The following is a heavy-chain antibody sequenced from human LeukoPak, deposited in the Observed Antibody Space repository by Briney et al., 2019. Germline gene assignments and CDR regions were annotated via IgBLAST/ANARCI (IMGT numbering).Heavy chain of an antibody. CDR2: IDKRDKGYATAT. V-gene: IGHV3-73*01. CDR1: GFTFRGSA. Sequence: GGSLKLSCAASGFTFRGSAIHWVRQSSGKGREWVGQIDKRDKGYATATAYAASVKGRFTISRDDSINTAYLQMKSLKTEDTALYYCPRDSGTYNWFDPWGQGTLVTVSS. D-gene: IGHD1-26*01. J-gene: IGHJ5*02. CDR3: PRDSGTYNWFDP.